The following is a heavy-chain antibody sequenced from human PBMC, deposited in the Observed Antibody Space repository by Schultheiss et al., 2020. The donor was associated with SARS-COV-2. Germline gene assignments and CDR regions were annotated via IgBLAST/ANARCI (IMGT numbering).Heavy chain of an antibody. V-gene: IGHV4-34*01. Sequence: SQTLSLTCTVSGGSISSYYWSWIRQPPGKGLEWIGEINHSGSTNYNPSLKSRVTISVDTSKNQFSLKLSSVTAADTAVYYCARGSYSSSWYWYFQHWGQGTLVTVSS. CDR3: ARGSYSSSWYWYFQH. CDR2: INHSGST. J-gene: IGHJ1*01. D-gene: IGHD6-13*01. CDR1: GGSISSYY.